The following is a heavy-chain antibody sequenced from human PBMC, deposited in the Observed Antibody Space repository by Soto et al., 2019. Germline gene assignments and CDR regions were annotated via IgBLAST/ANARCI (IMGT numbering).Heavy chain of an antibody. CDR1: GFTFDDYA. V-gene: IGHV3-9*01. Sequence: GGSLLLSCAASGFTFDDYAMHWVRQAPGKGLEWVSGINWNSGTIGYADSVRGRFTISRDNAKNSLYLQMNTLRVEDTALYFCTKDYYDSRVAGLSEAWGQGTQLTVSS. D-gene: IGHD3-16*01. J-gene: IGHJ5*02. CDR2: INWNSGTI. CDR3: TKDYYDSRVAGLSEA.